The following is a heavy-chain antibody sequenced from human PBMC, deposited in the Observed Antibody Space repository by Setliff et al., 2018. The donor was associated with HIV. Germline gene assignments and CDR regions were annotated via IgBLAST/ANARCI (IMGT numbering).Heavy chain of an antibody. CDR1: GYSISSGYY. V-gene: IGHV3-15*01. CDR3: AHYNTREALDT. Sequence: ETLSLTCGVSGYSISSGYYWGWIRQPPGKGLEWIGRIKSKTDGGTTDYAAPVEGRFTISRDDSKNTLSLQMNSLKTEDTAIYYCAHYNTREALDTWGQGTMVTVSS. D-gene: IGHD3-22*01. J-gene: IGHJ3*02. CDR2: IKSKTDGGTT.